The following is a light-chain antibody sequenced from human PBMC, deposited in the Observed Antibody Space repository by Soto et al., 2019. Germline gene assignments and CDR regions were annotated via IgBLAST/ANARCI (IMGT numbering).Light chain of an antibody. CDR2: AAS. J-gene: IGKJ1*01. V-gene: IGKV1-9*01. CDR3: QQRSNWPPT. Sequence: DIQLTQSPSFLSASVGDRVTITCRASQYITSYLAWYQQKPGKAPKLLIYAASTLQSGVPSRFSGSGSGTDFTLTISSLEPEDFAVYYCQQRSNWPPTFGQGTKVDIK. CDR1: QYITSY.